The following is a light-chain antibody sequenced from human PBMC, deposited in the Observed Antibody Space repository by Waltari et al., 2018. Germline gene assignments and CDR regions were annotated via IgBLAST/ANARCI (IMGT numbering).Light chain of an antibody. CDR2: DKN. CDR1: SLRSSY. J-gene: IGLJ2*01. V-gene: IGLV3-19*01. Sequence: SSALTQDPAVSVAMGPTVRITCQGDSLRSSYASWYQQRPGQAPILVLYDKNNLPSGVPDRFAGSSSHNTGSLTITGALAEDGAAYYCHSRDASGVAGSFGGGTKLTVL. CDR3: HSRDASGVAGS.